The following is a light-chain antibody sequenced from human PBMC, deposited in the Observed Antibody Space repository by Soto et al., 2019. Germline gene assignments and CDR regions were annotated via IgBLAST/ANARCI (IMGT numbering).Light chain of an antibody. V-gene: IGKV3-11*01. Sequence: EIVLTQSPATLSLSPGERATLSCRASQNVNFYLAWYQQKPGQAPRLLIYDASNRATGIPSRFSGSGSGTDFTLTISSLEPEDFAFYYCQHRSSWPLTFGGVTKVEI. CDR2: DAS. CDR3: QHRSSWPLT. CDR1: QNVNFY. J-gene: IGKJ4*01.